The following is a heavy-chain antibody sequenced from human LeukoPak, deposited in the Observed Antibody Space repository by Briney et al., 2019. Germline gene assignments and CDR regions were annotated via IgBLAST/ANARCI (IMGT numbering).Heavy chain of an antibody. D-gene: IGHD3/OR15-3a*01. CDR1: GYTFTSYA. CDR2: INAGNGNT. J-gene: IGHJ4*02. Sequence: GASVKVSCKASGYTFTSYAMHWVRQAPGQRLEWMGWINAGNGNTKYSQKFQGRVTITRDTSASTAYMELSSLRSEDTAVYYCARLKVDWGGLGSRVGDYWGQGTLVTVSS. V-gene: IGHV1-3*01. CDR3: ARLKVDWGGLGSRVGDY.